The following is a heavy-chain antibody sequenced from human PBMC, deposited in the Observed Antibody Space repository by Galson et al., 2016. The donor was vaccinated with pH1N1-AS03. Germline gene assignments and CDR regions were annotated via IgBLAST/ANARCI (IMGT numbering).Heavy chain of an antibody. J-gene: IGHJ6*02. V-gene: IGHV4-59*08. Sequence: LSLTCTVSGGSINSYYWTWIRQPPGKGLEWIGQIYYTGDIIYTPSLRSRVTISVDTSKNQLSLSLSSVTAADTAVYCCGRHLRNSYSMDVWGQGTTVTVSS. CDR2: IYYTGDI. CDR1: GGSINSYY. D-gene: IGHD2-21*01. CDR3: GRHLRNSYSMDV.